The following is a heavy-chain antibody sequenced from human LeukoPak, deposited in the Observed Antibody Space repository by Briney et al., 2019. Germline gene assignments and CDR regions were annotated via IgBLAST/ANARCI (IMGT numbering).Heavy chain of an antibody. CDR2: ISSSSSYI. CDR3: ARDPRGYSYGYL. V-gene: IGHV3-21*01. J-gene: IGHJ4*02. Sequence: GGSLRLSCAASGFTFSSYSMNWVRQAPGKGLEWVSSISSSSSYIYYADSVKGRFTISRDNAKNSLYLQMNSLRAEDTAVYYCARDPRGYSYGYLWGQGTLVTVSS. CDR1: GFTFSSYS. D-gene: IGHD5-18*01.